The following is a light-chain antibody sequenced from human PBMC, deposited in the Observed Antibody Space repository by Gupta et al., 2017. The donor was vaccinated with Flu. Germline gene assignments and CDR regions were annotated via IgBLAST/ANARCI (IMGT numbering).Light chain of an antibody. V-gene: IGLV2-14*01. J-gene: IGLJ2*01. CDR1: SIDVGDDNY. CDR3: TADTMSTTVI. Sequence: TISSTGTSIDVGDDNYVSCYQQHPGAPPNLMIYEVTNRTSGVSNLFSGSKSGTTASITTSGHEAEDDADYYCTADTMSTTVIFGGGTKLTVL. CDR2: EVT.